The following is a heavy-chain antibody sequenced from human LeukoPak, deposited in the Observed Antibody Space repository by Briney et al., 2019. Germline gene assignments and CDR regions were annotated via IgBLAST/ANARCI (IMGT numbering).Heavy chain of an antibody. D-gene: IGHD3-3*01. CDR1: GFIFSNYA. CDR3: AKGVSITIDPIDY. Sequence: GGSLRLSCAASGFIFSNYAMHWVRQAPGKGLEWVSLISYDGNNKYYADSVKGRFTLSRDNSKNTLFLQMNSLRAEDTALYYCAKGVSITIDPIDYWGQGTLVTVSS. V-gene: IGHV3-30-3*01. J-gene: IGHJ4*02. CDR2: ISYDGNNK.